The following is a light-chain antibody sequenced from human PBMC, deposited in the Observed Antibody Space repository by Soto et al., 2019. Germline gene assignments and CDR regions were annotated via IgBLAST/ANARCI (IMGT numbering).Light chain of an antibody. CDR1: QDISSY. CDR3: QQYGSSTGT. Sequence: DIHLTPSPAFLSASIGDRVTITCRASQDISSYLNWYQQKPGKAPKLLIYDASSLESGVPSRFSGSGSGTDFTLTISRLEPEDFAVYYCQQYGSSTGTFGQGTKVDIK. CDR2: DAS. V-gene: IGKV1-39*02. J-gene: IGKJ1*01.